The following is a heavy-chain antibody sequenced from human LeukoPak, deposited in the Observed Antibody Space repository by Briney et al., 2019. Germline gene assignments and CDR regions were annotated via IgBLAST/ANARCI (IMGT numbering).Heavy chain of an antibody. D-gene: IGHD6-13*01. V-gene: IGHV3-66*01. CDR1: GLTVSSNY. J-gene: IGHJ3*02. CDR3: ARARIVAAGNDAFDI. Sequence: PGGSLRLSCAASGLTVSSNYMTWVRQAPGKGLEWVSIIYSGGSTFYADSVKGRFTISRDNSKNTLYLQMNSLRAEDTAVYYCARARIVAAGNDAFDIWGQGTMVTVSS. CDR2: IYSGGST.